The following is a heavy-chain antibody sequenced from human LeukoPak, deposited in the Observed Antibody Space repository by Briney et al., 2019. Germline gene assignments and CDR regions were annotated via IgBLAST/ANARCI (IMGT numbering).Heavy chain of an antibody. Sequence: GGSLRLSCAASGFTFSSYNMNWVRQAPGKGREWVSYISSSSRTIYYADSVKGRFTISRDNAKNSLYLQMNSLRAEDTAVYYCARDLVVMIVHDAFDIWGQGTMVTVSS. CDR1: GFTFSSYN. CDR3: ARDLVVMIVHDAFDI. V-gene: IGHV3-48*01. CDR2: ISSSSRTI. D-gene: IGHD2-21*01. J-gene: IGHJ3*02.